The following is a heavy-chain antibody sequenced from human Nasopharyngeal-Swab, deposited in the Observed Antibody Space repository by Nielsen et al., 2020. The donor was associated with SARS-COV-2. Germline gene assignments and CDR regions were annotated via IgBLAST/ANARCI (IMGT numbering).Heavy chain of an antibody. J-gene: IGHJ3*02. CDR1: GFTFDDYA. Sequence: SLKISCAASGFTFDDYAIHWVRQAPGKGLEWVSGISWNSVSIGYADSVKGRFTISRDNAKHSLYLQMNSLRAEDTALYYCAKAFTVTNPRIHDAFDIWGQGTMVTVSS. V-gene: IGHV3-9*01. D-gene: IGHD4-17*01. CDR2: ISWNSVSI. CDR3: AKAFTVTNPRIHDAFDI.